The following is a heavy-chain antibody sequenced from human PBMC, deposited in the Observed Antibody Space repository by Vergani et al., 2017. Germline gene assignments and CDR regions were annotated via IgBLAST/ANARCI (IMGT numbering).Heavy chain of an antibody. J-gene: IGHJ4*02. D-gene: IGHD3-22*01. V-gene: IGHV4-59*01. CDR1: GGSISSYY. CDR2: IYYSGST. CDR3: ARAAYYYDSSGYPGPFDY. Sequence: QVQLQESGPGLVKPSETLSLTCTVSGGSISSYYWSWIRQPPGKGLEWIGYIYYSGSTNYNPSLKSRVTISVDTSNNQFSLKLSSVTAADTAVYYCARAAYYYDSSGYPGPFDYWGQGTLVTVSS.